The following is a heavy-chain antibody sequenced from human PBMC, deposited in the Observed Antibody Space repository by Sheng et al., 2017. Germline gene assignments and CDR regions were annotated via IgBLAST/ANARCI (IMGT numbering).Heavy chain of an antibody. CDR2: VNSDGSNT. J-gene: IGHJ3*02. V-gene: IGHV3-74*01. CDR3: AIWSTYHDAFDI. Sequence: EVQLVESGGGLVQPGGSLRLSCAASGFSFSTYCMYWVRQAPGKGLVWVSRVNSDGSNTNYADSVKGRFTISRDNAKNTLYLQINSLRAEDTAVYYCAIWSTYHDAFDIWGQGTMVTVSS. CDR1: GFSFSTYC. D-gene: IGHD3-3*01.